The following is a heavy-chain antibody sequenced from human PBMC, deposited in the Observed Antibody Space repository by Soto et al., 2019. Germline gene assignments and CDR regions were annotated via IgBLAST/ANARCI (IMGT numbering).Heavy chain of an antibody. J-gene: IGHJ4*01. CDR3: SRGTSIPASGDY. V-gene: IGHV1-18*01. D-gene: IGHD6-6*01. CDR1: GYTFTNYG. Sequence: ASVKVSCKASGYTFTNYGINWVRQAPGQGLEWLGWVSAYNGERRYAQRVQARVIMTTDTSTTTAYMELRSLGSDDTAVYYCSRGTSIPASGDYWGQGTLVTVSS. CDR2: VSAYNGER.